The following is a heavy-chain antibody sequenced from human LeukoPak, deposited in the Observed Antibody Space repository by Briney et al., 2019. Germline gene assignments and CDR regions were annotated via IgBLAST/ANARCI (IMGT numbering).Heavy chain of an antibody. CDR3: ARTARSSGSLNFDY. J-gene: IGHJ4*02. Sequence: SESLSLTCTVSGGSISSSSYYWGWIRQPPGKGLEWIGSIYYSGSTYYNPSLKSRVTISVDTSKNQFSLKLSSVTAADTAVYYCARTARSSGSLNFDYWGQGALVTVSS. CDR2: IYYSGST. V-gene: IGHV4-39*01. D-gene: IGHD6-6*01. CDR1: GGSISSSSYY.